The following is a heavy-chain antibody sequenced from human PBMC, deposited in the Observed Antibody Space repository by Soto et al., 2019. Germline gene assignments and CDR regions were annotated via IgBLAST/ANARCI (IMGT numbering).Heavy chain of an antibody. CDR1: GGSISSGGYY. CDR2: IYYSGST. J-gene: IGHJ1*01. Sequence: QVQLQESGPGLVKPSQTLSLTCTVSGGSISSGGYYWSWIRPHPGKGLEWIGYIYYSGSTYYNPSLQSRVTISVDTSKNQFSLKLSSVTAADTAVYYCARSAAGTYGGGTYFQHWGQGTLVTVSS. V-gene: IGHV4-31*03. CDR3: ARSAAGTYGGGTYFQH. D-gene: IGHD6-13*01.